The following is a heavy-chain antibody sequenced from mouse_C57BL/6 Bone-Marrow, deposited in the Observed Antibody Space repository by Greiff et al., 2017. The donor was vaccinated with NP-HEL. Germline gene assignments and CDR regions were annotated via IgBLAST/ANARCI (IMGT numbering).Heavy chain of an antibody. CDR3: ARYGKSYAMDY. J-gene: IGHJ4*01. D-gene: IGHD2-1*01. CDR2: IHPNSGST. CDR1: GYTFTSYW. V-gene: IGHV1-64*01. Sequence: VQLQQPGAELVKPGASVKLSCKASGYTFTSYWMHWVKQRPGQGLEWIGMIHPNSGSTNYNEKFKSKATLTVDKSSSTAYMQLSSLTSEDSAVYYCARYGKSYAMDYWGQGTSVTVSS.